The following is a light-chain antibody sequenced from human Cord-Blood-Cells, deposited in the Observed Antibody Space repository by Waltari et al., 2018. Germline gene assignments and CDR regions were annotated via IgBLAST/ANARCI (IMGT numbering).Light chain of an antibody. CDR2: DAS. CDR1: QSVSSY. J-gene: IGKJ3*01. Sequence: EFVLPQSPATWPLSPGERPPSPCRASQSVSSYLAWYQQKPGQAPRLLIYDASNRATGIPARFSGSGSGTDFTLTISSLEPEDFAVYYCQQRSNWPPFTFGPGTKVNIK. CDR3: QQRSNWPPFT. V-gene: IGKV3-11*01.